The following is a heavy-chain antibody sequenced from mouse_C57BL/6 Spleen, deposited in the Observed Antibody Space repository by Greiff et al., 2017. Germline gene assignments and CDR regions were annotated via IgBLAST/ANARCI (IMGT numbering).Heavy chain of an antibody. CDR2: IYPRSGNT. J-gene: IGHJ4*01. D-gene: IGHD1-1*01. CDR1: GYTFTSYG. Sequence: VQLQQSGAELARPGASVKLSCKASGYTFTSYGISWVKQRTGQGLEWIGEIYPRSGNTYYNEKFKGKATLTADKSSSTAYMELRSLTSEDSAVYFCARYGYYCGSSYDYAMDYWGQGTSVTVSS. V-gene: IGHV1-81*01. CDR3: ARYGYYCGSSYDYAMDY.